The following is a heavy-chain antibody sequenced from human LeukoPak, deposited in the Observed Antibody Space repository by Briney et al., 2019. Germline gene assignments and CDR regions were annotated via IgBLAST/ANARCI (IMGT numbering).Heavy chain of an antibody. CDR3: ARDPTAR. CDR2: ISSSSSTI. CDR1: GFTFSSYA. V-gene: IGHV3-48*01. Sequence: RPGGSLRLSCAASGFTFSSYAMSWVRQAPGKGLEWVSSISSSSSTIYYADSVKGRFTISRDNAKNSLFLQMNSLRAEDTAVYYCARDPTARWGQGTLVTVSS. J-gene: IGHJ4*02. D-gene: IGHD2-21*02.